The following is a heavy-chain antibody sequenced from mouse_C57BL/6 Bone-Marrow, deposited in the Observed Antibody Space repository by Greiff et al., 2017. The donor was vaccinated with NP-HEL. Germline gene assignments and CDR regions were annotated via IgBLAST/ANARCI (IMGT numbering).Heavy chain of an antibody. Sequence: EVKLMESEGGLVQPGSSMKLSCTASGFTFSDYYMAWVRQVPEKGLEWVANINYDGSSTYYLDSLKSRFIISRDNAKNILYLQMSSLKSEDTATYYCARAHYYGSSDWYFDVWGTGTTVTVSS. D-gene: IGHD1-1*01. CDR2: INYDGSST. J-gene: IGHJ1*03. CDR1: GFTFSDYY. V-gene: IGHV5-16*01. CDR3: ARAHYYGSSDWYFDV.